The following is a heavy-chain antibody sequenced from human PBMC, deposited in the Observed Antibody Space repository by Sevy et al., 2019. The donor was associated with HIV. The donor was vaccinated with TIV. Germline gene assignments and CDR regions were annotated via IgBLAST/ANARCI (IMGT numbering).Heavy chain of an antibody. Sequence: SETLSLTCTVSGGSISSYYWSWIRQPAGKGLEWIGRIYISGSTNYNSSLKSRVTMSVDTSKNQFSLRLSSVTAADTAVYYCARIAQYYYDSSGYYYEGYYFDYWGQGTLVTVSS. V-gene: IGHV4-4*07. CDR1: GGSISSYY. D-gene: IGHD3-22*01. CDR3: ARIAQYYYDSSGYYYEGYYFDY. CDR2: IYISGST. J-gene: IGHJ4*02.